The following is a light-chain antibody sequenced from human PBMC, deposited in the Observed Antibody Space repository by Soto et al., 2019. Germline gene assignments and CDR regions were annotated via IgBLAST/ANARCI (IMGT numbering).Light chain of an antibody. CDR1: QSVSSN. CDR2: GAS. CDR3: QQYNNWRQT. J-gene: IGKJ1*01. Sequence: EIVLIQSPATLSLSPGERATLSCRASQSVSSNFAWYQQRPGQAPRLLLYGASARATGVPPRFSGSGSGTQFTLTISSLQSEDFAVYYCQQYNNWRQTFGQGTKVDIK. V-gene: IGKV3-15*01.